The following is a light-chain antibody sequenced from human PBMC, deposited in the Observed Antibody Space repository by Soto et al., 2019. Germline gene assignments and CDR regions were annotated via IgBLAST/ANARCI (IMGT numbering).Light chain of an antibody. Sequence: DIQMTQSPTSLSASVGDRVTITCRASQGIRNYVAWYQQIPGKAPKLLIYAASTLQSGVPSRFSGSGSGTDFTLTISRLLPEDVPTYSCQKYSSVPVFGPGTKVEIK. CDR2: AAS. V-gene: IGKV1-27*01. CDR1: QGIRNY. J-gene: IGKJ3*01. CDR3: QKYSSVPV.